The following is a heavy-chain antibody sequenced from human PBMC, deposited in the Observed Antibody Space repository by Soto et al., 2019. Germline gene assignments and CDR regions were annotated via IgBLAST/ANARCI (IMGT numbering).Heavy chain of an antibody. Sequence: GGSLRLSCAASGFTVNSFFMSWVRQAPGKGLEWVSGAYTSANTYYADSVKGRFTISTDNSKNTLNLQMNSLRAEDTAVYYCARADYVDYSLTYWGQGTLVTVSS. V-gene: IGHV3-53*01. J-gene: IGHJ4*02. CDR1: GFTVNSFF. CDR2: AYTSANT. CDR3: ARADYVDYSLTY. D-gene: IGHD4-17*01.